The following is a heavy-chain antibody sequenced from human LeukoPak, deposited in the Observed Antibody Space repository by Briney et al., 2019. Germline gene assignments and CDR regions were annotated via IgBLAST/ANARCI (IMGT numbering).Heavy chain of an antibody. J-gene: IGHJ4*02. CDR2: ISDNGGGT. CDR3: ASILRSSSGYYFDY. D-gene: IGHD3-10*01. CDR1: GFTFSKCA. V-gene: IGHV3-64D*09. Sequence: GGSLRLSCSASGFTFSKCAMHWVGQAPGKGLEDVSVISDNGGGTYYADSVKGRFTISRDNSKNTLYLQMSSLRPEDTAVYYCASILRSSSGYYFDYWGQGTLVTVSS.